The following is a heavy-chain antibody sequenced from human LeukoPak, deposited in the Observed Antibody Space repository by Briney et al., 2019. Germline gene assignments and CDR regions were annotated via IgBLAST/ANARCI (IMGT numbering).Heavy chain of an antibody. J-gene: IGHJ4*02. CDR3: ARDASPLSGSYSQDY. D-gene: IGHD1-26*01. CDR2: ISGSSSTI. CDR1: GFSFRSYT. Sequence: GGSLRLSCAASGFSFRSYTMNWVRQAPGKGLEWISDISGSSSTIYYADSVKGRFTISRDNAKNTLYLQMNSLRAEDTAVYYCARDASPLSGSYSQDYWGQGTLVTVSS. V-gene: IGHV3-48*04.